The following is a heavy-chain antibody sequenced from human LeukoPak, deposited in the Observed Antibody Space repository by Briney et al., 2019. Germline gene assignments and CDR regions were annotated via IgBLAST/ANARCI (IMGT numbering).Heavy chain of an antibody. Sequence: GGSLRLSCTSSGFTFADFAMSWVRQAPGKGLEWVANINQGGSDKYYVDSVKGRFTISRDNANNLLYLQMNSLRGEDTAVYYCTRDRSRAEDDWGQGTLVTVSS. D-gene: IGHD1-14*01. CDR1: GFTFADFA. CDR3: TRDRSRAEDD. V-gene: IGHV3-7*01. CDR2: INQGGSDK. J-gene: IGHJ4*02.